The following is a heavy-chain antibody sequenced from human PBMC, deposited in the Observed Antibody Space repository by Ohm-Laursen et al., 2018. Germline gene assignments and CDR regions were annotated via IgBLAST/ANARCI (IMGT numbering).Heavy chain of an antibody. CDR1: GFTFSHYS. CDR3: AKSGGEKGFDY. D-gene: IGHD3-16*01. Sequence: SLRLSCAASGFTFSHYSMNWVRQAPGKGPEWLSYIGTSNTTIYYADSVNGRFTISRDNSKNTLHLQMNSLRAEDTAVYYCAKSGGEKGFDYWGQGTLVTVSS. J-gene: IGHJ4*02. V-gene: IGHV3-48*01. CDR2: IGTSNTTI.